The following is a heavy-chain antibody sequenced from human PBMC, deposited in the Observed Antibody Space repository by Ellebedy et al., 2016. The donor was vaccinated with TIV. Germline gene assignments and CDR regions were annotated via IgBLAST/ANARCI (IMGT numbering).Heavy chain of an antibody. D-gene: IGHD3-22*01. CDR2: IIPISDSA. Sequence: AASVKVSCKASGGSFSKNAVTWVRQAPGQGLEWMGGIIPISDSANYAHQFQGRVTISADRSTSQATVELSSLRSDDTAVYYCAASFFYGTMILHWGQGTLGTVSS. J-gene: IGHJ4*02. CDR1: GGSFSKNA. V-gene: IGHV1-69*13. CDR3: AASFFYGTMILH.